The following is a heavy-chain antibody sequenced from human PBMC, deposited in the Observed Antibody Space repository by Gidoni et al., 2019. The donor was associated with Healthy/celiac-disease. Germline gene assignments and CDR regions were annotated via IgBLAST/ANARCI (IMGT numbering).Heavy chain of an antibody. D-gene: IGHD2-2*01. V-gene: IGHV3-23*01. CDR2: ISGSGGST. CDR1: GFTFSSYA. J-gene: IGHJ5*02. Sequence: EVQLLESGGGLVQPGGSLRLSCAASGFTFSSYAMSWVRQAPGKGLEWVSAISGSGGSTYYADSVKGRFTISRDNSKNTLYLQMNSLRAEDTAVYYCAKDQQYQLLRTLGNWFDPWGQGTLVTVSS. CDR3: AKDQQYQLLRTLGNWFDP.